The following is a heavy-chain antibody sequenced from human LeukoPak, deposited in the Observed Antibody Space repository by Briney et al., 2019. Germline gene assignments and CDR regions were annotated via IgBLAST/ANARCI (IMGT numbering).Heavy chain of an antibody. Sequence: GGSLRLSCAASRVTFSSYNMHWVRQAPGKGLEWVAVISNDGNNKDYADSVKDRFTISRDNSKNTVSLQMHSLRTEDTAVYFCATLIGSWGQGTLVTVSS. J-gene: IGHJ4*01. CDR1: RVTFSSYN. CDR3: ATLIGS. D-gene: IGHD2-15*01. V-gene: IGHV3-30-3*01. CDR2: ISNDGNNK.